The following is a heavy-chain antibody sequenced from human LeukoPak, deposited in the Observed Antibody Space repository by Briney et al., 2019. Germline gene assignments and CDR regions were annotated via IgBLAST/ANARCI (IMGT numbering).Heavy chain of an antibody. D-gene: IGHD3-10*01. J-gene: IGHJ5*02. CDR1: GFTFSDFG. CDR2: IRFDGSHH. Sequence: PGGSLRLSCAASGFTFSDFGMHWVRQAPGKGLEWIAFIRFDGSHHYHVDFVEGRFTIPRDNSKSTMYVQMNSLKNEDTAVYYCAKDFARRTWGGSWFDTWCQGTLVTVSS. CDR3: AKDFARRTWGGSWFDT. V-gene: IGHV3-30*02.